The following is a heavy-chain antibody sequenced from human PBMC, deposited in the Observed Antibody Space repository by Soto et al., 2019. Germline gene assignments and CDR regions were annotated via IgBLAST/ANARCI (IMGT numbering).Heavy chain of an antibody. V-gene: IGHV1-69*06. J-gene: IGHJ5*02. CDR2: IIPVFAKA. CDR3: AREPSQGDNWKYVGWFDP. D-gene: IGHD1-7*01. Sequence: QVQLMQSGAEGKKPGSSVKVSCKASGGSFGTFAITWVRQAPGQGLEWLGGIIPVFAKATYAQKFQGRVIITADRSTSTAYMELTSLTSDDTAVYYCAREPSQGDNWKYVGWFDPWGQGTLVTVSS. CDR1: GGSFGTFA.